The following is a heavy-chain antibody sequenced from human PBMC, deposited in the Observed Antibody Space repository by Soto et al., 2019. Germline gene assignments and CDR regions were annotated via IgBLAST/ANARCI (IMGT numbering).Heavy chain of an antibody. D-gene: IGHD5-12*01. J-gene: IGHJ3*02. CDR2: IIPIFGTA. V-gene: IGHV1-69*13. Sequence: SVKVSCKASGGTFSSYAISWVRQAPGQGLEWMGGIIPIFGTANYAQKYQGRVTITADGSTSTAYMELSSLRSEDTAVYYCARDRYSGHDYDAFDIWGQGXMVTVSS. CDR1: GGTFSSYA. CDR3: ARDRYSGHDYDAFDI.